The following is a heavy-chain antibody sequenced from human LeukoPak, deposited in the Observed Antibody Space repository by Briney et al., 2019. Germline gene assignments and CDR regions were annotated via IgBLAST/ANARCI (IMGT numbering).Heavy chain of an antibody. J-gene: IGHJ4*02. CDR2: ISGSGGST. V-gene: IGHV3-23*01. CDR1: GFTFSSYA. CDR3: AKDLTMIVVVSVDY. D-gene: IGHD3-22*01. Sequence: GGSLRLSCAASGFTFSSYAMSWVRQAPGKGPEWVSAISGSGGSTYYADSVKGRFTISRDNSKNTLYLQMNSLRAEDTAVYYCAKDLTMIVVVSVDYWGQGTLVTVSS.